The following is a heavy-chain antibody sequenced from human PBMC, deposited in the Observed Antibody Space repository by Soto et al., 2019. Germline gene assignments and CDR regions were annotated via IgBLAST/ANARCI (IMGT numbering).Heavy chain of an antibody. Sequence: ASEKVSGKASGGTFSNYAIDWVRQAPGQGHEWMGGITPVFGTAKYTQKFQGRITFTAEESASTAYMELSSLRSEDTAVYYCARGDILGWFAPWGQGTPGTVSS. CDR2: ITPVFGTA. CDR1: GGTFSNYA. CDR3: ARGDILGWFAP. V-gene: IGHV1-69*13. D-gene: IGHD2-15*01. J-gene: IGHJ5*02.